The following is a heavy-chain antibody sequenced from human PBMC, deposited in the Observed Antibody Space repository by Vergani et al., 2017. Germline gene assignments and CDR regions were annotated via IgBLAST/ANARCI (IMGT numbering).Heavy chain of an antibody. Sequence: QLQLQESCPGLVKPSETLSLTCNVSGGSISSSSYYWGWIRQPPGEGLEWIGSIYYSGSTYYNQSLKSRVTISVDTSKNQFYMKLSSVTAADTAVYYGAGDRPEWLFPYFFDYWGQGTLVTVSS. V-gene: IGHV4-39*07. D-gene: IGHD3-3*01. CDR3: AGDRPEWLFPYFFDY. CDR1: GGSISSSSYY. CDR2: IYYSGST. J-gene: IGHJ4*02.